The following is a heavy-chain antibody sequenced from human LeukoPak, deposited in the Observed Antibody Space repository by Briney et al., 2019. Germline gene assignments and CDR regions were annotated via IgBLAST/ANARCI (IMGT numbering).Heavy chain of an antibody. CDR1: GYTFTSYA. D-gene: IGHD2-2*01. CDR3: ARDCSSTSCYYYYMDV. V-gene: IGHV1-3*01. CDR2: INAGNGNT. J-gene: IGHJ6*03. Sequence: ASVKVSCKASGYTFTSYAMHWVRQAPGQRLEWMGWINAGNGNTKYSQKFQGRVTITRDTSASTAYMELSRLRSDDTAVYYCARDCSSTSCYYYYMDVWGKGTTVTVSS.